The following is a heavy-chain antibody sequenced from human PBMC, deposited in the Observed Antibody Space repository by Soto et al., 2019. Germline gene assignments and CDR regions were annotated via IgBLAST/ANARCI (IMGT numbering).Heavy chain of an antibody. J-gene: IGHJ5*02. CDR3: ARDGSMVRERWFDP. CDR1: GFTFIGYW. CDR2: INNDGIDT. D-gene: IGHD3-10*01. Sequence: EVQLVESGGGVVQPGGSLRLSCAASGFTFIGYWMHWVRQGPGKGLVCVARINNDGIDTTYADSVKGRFTISRDNTKNIVYLEMNSLRADDTAVYYCARDGSMVRERWFDPWGQGTLVTVSS. V-gene: IGHV3-74*03.